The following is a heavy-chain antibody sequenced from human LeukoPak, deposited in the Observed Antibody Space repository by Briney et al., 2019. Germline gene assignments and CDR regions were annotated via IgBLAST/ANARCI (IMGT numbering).Heavy chain of an antibody. CDR3: ARLYSGSRPRWYYYYYMDV. V-gene: IGHV4-39*01. Sequence: PSETLSLTCTVSGDSISSTNYYWGWIRQPPGKGLEWIGSIYYSGSTYYNPSLKSRVTISVDTSKNHFSLKLSSVTAADTAVYYCARLYSGSRPRWYYYYYMDVWGKGTTVTISS. CDR1: GDSISSTNYY. CDR2: IYYSGST. D-gene: IGHD1-26*01. J-gene: IGHJ6*03.